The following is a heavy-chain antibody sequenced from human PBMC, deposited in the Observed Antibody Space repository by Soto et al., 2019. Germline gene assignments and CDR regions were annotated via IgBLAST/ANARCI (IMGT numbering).Heavy chain of an antibody. CDR3: ARHGPRVYYDNSDYYYYGMDV. J-gene: IGHJ6*02. CDR2: IYPGDSDT. CDR1: GYSFTIYW. V-gene: IGHV5-51*01. Sequence: GEPPKISCQGSGYSFTIYWIGWVRQMPGKGLEWMGIIYPGDSDTSYSPSFQGQGTISADKSISTAYLQWSSLKAPDTAMYYCARHGPRVYYDNSDYYYYGMDVWGQGTTVTVSS. D-gene: IGHD3-22*01.